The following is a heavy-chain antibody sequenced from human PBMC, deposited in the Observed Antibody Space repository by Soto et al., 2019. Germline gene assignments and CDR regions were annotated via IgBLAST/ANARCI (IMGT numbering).Heavy chain of an antibody. J-gene: IGHJ6*03. D-gene: IGHD2-8*01. CDR2: IYYSGST. V-gene: IGHV4-39*01. CDR1: GGSISSSSYY. Sequence: SETLSLTCTVSGGSISSSSYYWGWIRQPPGKGLEWIGSIYYSGSTYYNPSLKSRVTISVDTSKNQFSLKLSSVTAADTAVYYCARHWSPDGRVMVYARPNYYYYYMDVWGKGTTVTVSS. CDR3: ARHWSPDGRVMVYARPNYYYYYMDV.